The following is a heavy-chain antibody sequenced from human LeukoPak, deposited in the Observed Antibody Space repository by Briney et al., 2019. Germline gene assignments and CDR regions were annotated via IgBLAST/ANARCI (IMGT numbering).Heavy chain of an antibody. V-gene: IGHV3-30*18. CDR2: ISYDGSNK. CDR1: GFTFSSYG. J-gene: IGHJ3*02. CDR3: AKALGYSGYSASDAFDI. Sequence: GGSLRLSCAASGFTFSSYGMHWVRQAPGKGLEWVAVISYDGSNKYYADSVEGRFTISRDNSKNTLYLQMNSLRAEDTAVYYCAKALGYSGYSASDAFDIWGQGTMVTVSS. D-gene: IGHD5-12*01.